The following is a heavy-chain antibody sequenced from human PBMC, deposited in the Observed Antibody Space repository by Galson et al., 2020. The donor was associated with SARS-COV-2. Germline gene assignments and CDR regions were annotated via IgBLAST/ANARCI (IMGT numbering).Heavy chain of an antibody. CDR1: GFTVSSNY. V-gene: IGHV3-53*01. J-gene: IGHJ4*02. CDR3: ARDPPDGNRGNFDS. D-gene: IGHD7-27*01. CDR2: IYSGGNT. Sequence: GGSLRLSCAASGFTVSSNYMNWVRQAPGKGLEWVSVIYSGGNTYYADSVKGRFTISRDNSKNTLYLQMNSLRAEDTAVYYCARDPPDGNRGNFDSWGQGTLVTGSS.